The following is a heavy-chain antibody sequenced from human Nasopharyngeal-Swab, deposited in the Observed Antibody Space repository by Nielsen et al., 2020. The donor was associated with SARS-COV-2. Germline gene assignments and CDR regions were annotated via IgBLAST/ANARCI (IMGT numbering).Heavy chain of an antibody. CDR3: GASGGEGYWYFDL. Sequence: GSLRLSCTVSGGSISSYYWSWIRQPPGKGLEWIGYIYYSGSTNYNPSLKSRVTISVDTSKNQFSLKLSSVTAADTAVYYCGASGGEGYWYFDLWGRGTLVTVSS. D-gene: IGHD7-27*01. CDR2: IYYSGST. J-gene: IGHJ2*01. V-gene: IGHV4-59*01. CDR1: GGSISSYY.